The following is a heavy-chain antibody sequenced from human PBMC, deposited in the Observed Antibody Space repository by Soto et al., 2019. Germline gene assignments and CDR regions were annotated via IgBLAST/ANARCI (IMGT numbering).Heavy chain of an antibody. J-gene: IGHJ6*03. V-gene: IGHV3-21*01. D-gene: IGHD3-16*01. Sequence: EVQLVESGGGLVKPGGSLRLSCAASGLSFSGYNMNWVRQAPGKGLEWVSSISSTTNYIYYADSVKGRFTISRDNAKNSLYLQMNSLRAEDTAVYYCARVSLGSTSHWYTDVCGKGTTVTVSS. CDR3: ARVSLGSTSHWYTDV. CDR1: GLSFSGYN. CDR2: ISSTTNYI.